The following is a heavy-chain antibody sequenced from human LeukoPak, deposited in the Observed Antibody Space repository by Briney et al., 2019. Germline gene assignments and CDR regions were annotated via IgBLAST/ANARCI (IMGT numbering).Heavy chain of an antibody. Sequence: ASVKVSCKASGYTFTIHCMHWVRQAPGQGLEWMGIINPSSGSTTYAQKFQGRVTMTRDTSTSTVYMDLSSLRSEDTAIYYCARDPYTSSLFDYWGQGTLVTVSS. CDR1: GYTFTIHC. J-gene: IGHJ4*02. D-gene: IGHD6-6*01. CDR2: INPSSGST. V-gene: IGHV1-46*01. CDR3: ARDPYTSSLFDY.